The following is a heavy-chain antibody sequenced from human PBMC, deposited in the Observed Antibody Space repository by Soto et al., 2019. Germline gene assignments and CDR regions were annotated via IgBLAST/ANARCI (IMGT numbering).Heavy chain of an antibody. CDR1: GGTFSSCR. D-gene: IGHD6-13*01. V-gene: IGHV1-69*13. CDR3: VRDSGAKLSSS. CDR2: IVPIYRTA. J-gene: IGHJ4*02. Sequence: ASVKVSCKASGGTFSSCRINWVRQAPGQGLEWMGGIVPIYRTADSAQEFQGRVTITADESARTAYMELRSLKSRDTAVYYCVRDSGAKLSSSWGQGTLVTVSS.